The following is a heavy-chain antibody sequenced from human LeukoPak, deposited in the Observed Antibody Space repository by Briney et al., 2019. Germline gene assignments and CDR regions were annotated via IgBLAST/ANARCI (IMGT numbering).Heavy chain of an antibody. CDR2: IYNSGST. D-gene: IGHD3-10*01. CDR3: ARLHRGDDAFDI. Sequence: PSETLSLTCTVSGGSISSYYWRWIRQPPGKGLEWIGYIYNSGSTNYNPSLKSRVTISVDTSKNHLSLKLSSVTAADTAVYYCARLHRGDDAFDIWGQGTMVTVSS. CDR1: GGSISSYY. J-gene: IGHJ3*02. V-gene: IGHV4-59*08.